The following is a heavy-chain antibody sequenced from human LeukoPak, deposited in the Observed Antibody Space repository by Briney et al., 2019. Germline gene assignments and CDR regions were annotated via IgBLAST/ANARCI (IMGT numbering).Heavy chain of an antibody. J-gene: IGHJ4*02. CDR1: GGSTSSFY. CDR3: AREVVAAAGTVDY. CDR2: IYYSGST. V-gene: IGHV4-59*01. D-gene: IGHD6-13*01. Sequence: PSETLSLTCTVSGGSTSSFYWSWIRQPPGKGLEWIGYIYYSGSTNYNPSLKSRVTMSVDTSKNQFSLNLRSVTAADTAVYYCAREVVAAAGTVDYWGQGTLVTVSS.